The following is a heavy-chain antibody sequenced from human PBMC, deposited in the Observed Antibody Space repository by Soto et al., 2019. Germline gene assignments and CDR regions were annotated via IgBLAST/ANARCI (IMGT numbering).Heavy chain of an antibody. Sequence: SETLSLTCTISGGSVSVYYWSWIRQSTGQGLGWIGYIYASGSPYYNPSLRSRVTISADTSKNQISLKLTSPTAADTAVYYCARGVGSSPPQYWGRGTLVTVSS. J-gene: IGHJ4*02. V-gene: IGHV4-59*02. CDR2: IYASGSP. CDR1: GGSVSVYY. D-gene: IGHD1-26*01. CDR3: ARGVGSSPPQY.